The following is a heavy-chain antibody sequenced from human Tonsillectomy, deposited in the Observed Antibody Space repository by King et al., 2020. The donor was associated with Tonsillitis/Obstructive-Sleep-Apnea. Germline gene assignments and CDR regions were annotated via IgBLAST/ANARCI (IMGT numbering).Heavy chain of an antibody. V-gene: IGHV4-59*08. D-gene: IGHD2-2*01. CDR1: GGSISSYY. CDR3: ARLIRGTKIGMDV. J-gene: IGHJ6*02. CDR2: IYYSGST. Sequence: VQLQESGPGLVKPSETLSLTCTVSGGSISSYYWSWIRQPPGKGLEWIGYIYYSGSTNYNPSLKSRVTISVDTSKNQFSLKLSSVTAADTAVYYCARLIRGTKIGMDVWGQGTTVTVSS.